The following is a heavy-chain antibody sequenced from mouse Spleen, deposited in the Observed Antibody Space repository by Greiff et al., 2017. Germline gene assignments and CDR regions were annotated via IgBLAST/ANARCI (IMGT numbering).Heavy chain of an antibody. V-gene: IGHV5-9-3*01. CDR3: ARQLLLLYLDG. D-gene: IGHD1-1*01. CDR1: GFTFSSYA. Sequence: EVLLVESGGGLVKPGGSLKLSCAASGFTFSSYAMSWVRQTPEKRLEWVATISSGGSYTYYPDSVKGRFTISRDNAKNTLYLQMSSLRSEDTAMYYCARQLLLLYLDGWGAGTTVTVPP. CDR2: ISSGGSYT. J-gene: IGHJ1*01.